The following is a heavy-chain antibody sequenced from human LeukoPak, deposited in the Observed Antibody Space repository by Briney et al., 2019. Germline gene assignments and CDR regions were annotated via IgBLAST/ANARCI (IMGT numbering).Heavy chain of an antibody. D-gene: IGHD5-24*01. J-gene: IGHJ4*02. CDR3: ARTDNLDY. CDR1: GFSLSSNW. V-gene: IGHV3-74*01. Sequence: GGSLRLSCAASGFSLSSNWMHWVRQLPGKGLVWVGRIKSDGSETSYADSVKGRFTISRDNAKNTLYLQMNSLRAEDTAVYYCARTDNLDYWGQGTLVTVSS. CDR2: IKSDGSET.